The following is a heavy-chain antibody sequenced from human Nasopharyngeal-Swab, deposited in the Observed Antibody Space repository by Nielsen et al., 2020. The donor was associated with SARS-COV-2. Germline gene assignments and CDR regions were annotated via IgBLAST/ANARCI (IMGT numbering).Heavy chain of an antibody. Sequence: GESLKISWAASGFTFSSYSMNWVRQAPGKGLERVSSISSSSSYIYYADSVKGRFTISRDNAKNSLYLQMNSLRAEDTAVYYCARVDADYDFWSGSKSGLFDYWGQGTLVTVSS. J-gene: IGHJ4*02. CDR2: ISSSSSYI. D-gene: IGHD3-3*01. CDR3: ARVDADYDFWSGSKSGLFDY. CDR1: GFTFSSYS. V-gene: IGHV3-21*01.